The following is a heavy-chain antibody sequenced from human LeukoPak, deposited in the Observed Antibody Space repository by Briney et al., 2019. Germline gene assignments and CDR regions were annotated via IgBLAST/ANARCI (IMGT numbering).Heavy chain of an antibody. CDR3: ARLGDCSSTSCYSVNYYYYYGMDV. D-gene: IGHD2-2*01. V-gene: IGHV5-51*01. J-gene: IGHJ6*02. CDR2: IYPGDSDT. CDR1: GYSFTSYW. Sequence: KCGESLKISCKGSGYSFTSYWIGWVRQMPGKGLEWMGIIYPGDSDTRYSPSFQGQVTISADKSISTAYLQWSSLKASDTAMYYCARLGDCSSTSCYSVNYYYYYGMDVRGQGTTVTVSS.